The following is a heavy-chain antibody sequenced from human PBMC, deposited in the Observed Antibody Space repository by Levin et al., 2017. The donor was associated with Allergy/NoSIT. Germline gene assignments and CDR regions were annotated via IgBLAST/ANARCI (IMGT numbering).Heavy chain of an antibody. Sequence: SGGSLRLSCAASGFTFSSYGMHWVRQAPGKGLEWVAVIWYDGSNKYYGDSVKGRFTISRDNSKNTVYLQMNSLRAEDTAVYYCARVNQDLYDDYWGQGTLVTVSS. V-gene: IGHV3-33*01. D-gene: IGHD3-3*01. CDR3: ARVNQDLYDDY. CDR1: GFTFSSYG. CDR2: IWYDGSNK. J-gene: IGHJ4*02.